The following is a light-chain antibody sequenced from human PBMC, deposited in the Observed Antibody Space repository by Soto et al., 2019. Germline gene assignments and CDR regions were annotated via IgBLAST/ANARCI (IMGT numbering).Light chain of an antibody. CDR3: CSYAGSYTFVV. V-gene: IGLV2-11*01. J-gene: IGLJ2*01. CDR1: SSDVGGYNS. Sequence: QSALTQPRSVSGSPGQSVTISCTGTSSDVGGYNSVSWYQQHPGKAPKLMIYDVNKRPSGVPDRFSGSKSGNTASLTVSGLQSEYEADYYCCSYAGSYTFVVFGGGTKVTVL. CDR2: DVN.